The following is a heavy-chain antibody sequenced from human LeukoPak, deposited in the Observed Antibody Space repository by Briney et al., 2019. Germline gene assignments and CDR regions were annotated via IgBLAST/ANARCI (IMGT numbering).Heavy chain of an antibody. Sequence: ASVNLSCTVSGGTFSSYAISWVRQAPGQGLEWMGSIIPIVGIANYAQKFQGRVTMTAGKSTSTAYMELSSLRSEDTAVYYCARDPASSGWPFFDYWGQGTLVTVSS. J-gene: IGHJ4*02. CDR1: GGTFSSYA. V-gene: IGHV1-69*04. CDR2: IIPIVGIA. CDR3: ARDPASSGWPFFDY. D-gene: IGHD6-19*01.